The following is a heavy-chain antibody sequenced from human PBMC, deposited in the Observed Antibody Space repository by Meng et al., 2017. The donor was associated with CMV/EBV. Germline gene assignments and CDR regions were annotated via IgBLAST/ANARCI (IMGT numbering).Heavy chain of an antibody. Sequence: GSLRLSCTVSGGSISSSGYYWGWIRQPPGKGLEWIGSIYYSGSTSYNPSLKSRVTIFVDTSMNQFSLMQTSVTAADTAVYYCARHGTYFDFWSGYSVFDYWGQGTLVTVSS. D-gene: IGHD3-3*01. CDR1: GGSISSSGYY. CDR2: IYYSGST. V-gene: IGHV4-39*01. CDR3: ARHGTYFDFWSGYSVFDY. J-gene: IGHJ4*02.